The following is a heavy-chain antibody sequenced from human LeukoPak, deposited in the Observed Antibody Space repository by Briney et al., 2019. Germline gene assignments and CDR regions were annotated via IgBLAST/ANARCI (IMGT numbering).Heavy chain of an antibody. J-gene: IGHJ4*02. V-gene: IGHV1-18*01. CDR1: GYTFTSYG. CDR3: AREYSSSWYNFDY. D-gene: IGHD6-13*01. Sequence: ASVKVSCKASGYTFTSYGISWVRQAPGQGLEWMGWISAYNGNTNYAQKLQGRVTMTTDTSTSTDYMELRSLRSDDTAVYYCAREYSSSWYNFDYWGQGTLVTVSS. CDR2: ISAYNGNT.